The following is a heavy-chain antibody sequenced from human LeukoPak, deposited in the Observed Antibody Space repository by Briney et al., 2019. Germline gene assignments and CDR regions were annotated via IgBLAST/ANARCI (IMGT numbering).Heavy chain of an antibody. CDR1: GGSISSYY. J-gene: IGHJ3*02. D-gene: IGHD3-3*01. CDR3: ARERVDFYPRGGAFDI. V-gene: IGHV4-59*01. CDR2: IYYSGST. Sequence: SETLSLTYTVSGGSISSYYWSWIRQPPGKGLEWIGYIYYSGSTNYNPSLKSRVTISVDTSKNQFSLKLSSVTAADTAVYYCARERVDFYPRGGAFDIWGQGTMVTVSS.